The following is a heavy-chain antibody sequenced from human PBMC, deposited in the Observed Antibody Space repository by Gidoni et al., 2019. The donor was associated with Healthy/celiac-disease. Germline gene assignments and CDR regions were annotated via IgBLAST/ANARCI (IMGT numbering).Heavy chain of an antibody. D-gene: IGHD5-18*01. J-gene: IGHJ4*02. V-gene: IGHV3-48*02. CDR2: ISSSMSTI. CDR3: ARALDGKYSYGSHPDY. Sequence: EVQLVESGGGLVQPGGSLRLSCAASGFTFSSYSMNWVRQAPGKGLEWVSYISSSMSTIYYADSVKGRFTIYRDNAKNSLYLQMNSLRDEDTAVYYCARALDGKYSYGSHPDYWGQGTRVTVSS. CDR1: GFTFSSYS.